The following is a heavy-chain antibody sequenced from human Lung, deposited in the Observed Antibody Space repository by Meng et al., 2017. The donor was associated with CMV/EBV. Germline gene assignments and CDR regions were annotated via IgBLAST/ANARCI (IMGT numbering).Heavy chain of an antibody. CDR3: TREGRLNWFDP. CDR1: EFTFNSYA. J-gene: IGHJ5*02. CDR2: ISYDGRDK. Sequence: GGSLRLSCADSEFTFNSYAMHWVRQAPGKGLEWVAIISYDGRDKYYAESVKGRFTISRDNSKNTLYLQMNSLRTEDTALYFCTREGRLNWFDPWGQGTLITDSS. V-gene: IGHV3-30*04.